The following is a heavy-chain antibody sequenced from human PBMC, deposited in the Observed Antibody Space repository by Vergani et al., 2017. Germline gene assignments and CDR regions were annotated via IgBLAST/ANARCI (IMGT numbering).Heavy chain of an antibody. Sequence: QLQESGPGLVKPSETLSLTCTVSGGSISSDYWSWIRQPPGKGLEWIGYIYYSGSTNYNPSLKSRVTISVDTSKNQFSLKLSSVTAADTAVYYCARRTKVAGTYYYYMDVWGKGTTVTVSS. CDR3: ARRTKVAGTYYYYMDV. CDR2: IYYSGST. CDR1: GGSISSDY. J-gene: IGHJ6*03. V-gene: IGHV4-59*01. D-gene: IGHD6-19*01.